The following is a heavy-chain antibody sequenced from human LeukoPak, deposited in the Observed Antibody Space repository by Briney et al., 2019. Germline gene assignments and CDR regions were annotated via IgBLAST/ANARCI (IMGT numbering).Heavy chain of an antibody. CDR3: ANMFTWAAF. CDR1: GSTFSTYW. D-gene: IGHD3-10*02. Sequence: PGGSLRLSCAASGSTFSTYWMSWVRQAPEKGLEWVANIKGDGSEQHYVDSVKGRFTISRDNAKNSVYLQMTRLRAEDTAVYYCANMFTWAAFWGQGTVVTVSS. J-gene: IGHJ4*02. CDR2: IKGDGSEQ. V-gene: IGHV3-7*05.